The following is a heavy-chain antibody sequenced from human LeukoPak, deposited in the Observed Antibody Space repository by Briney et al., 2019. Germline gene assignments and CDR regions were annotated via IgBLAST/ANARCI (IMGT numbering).Heavy chain of an antibody. CDR3: ARDLIHDSSGYYDRFFDY. D-gene: IGHD3-22*01. V-gene: IGHV1-46*01. J-gene: IGHJ4*02. Sequence: ASVKVSCKASGYTFTSYYMHWVRQAPGQGLEWMGIINPSGGSTSYAQKFQGRVTITADKSTSTAYMELSSLRSEDTAVYYCARDLIHDSSGYYDRFFDYWGQGTLVTVSS. CDR2: INPSGGST. CDR1: GYTFTSYY.